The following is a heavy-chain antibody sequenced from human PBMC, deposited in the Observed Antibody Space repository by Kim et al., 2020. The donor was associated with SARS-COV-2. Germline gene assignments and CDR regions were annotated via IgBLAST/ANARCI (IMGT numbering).Heavy chain of an antibody. D-gene: IGHD2-15*01. CDR2: ISYDGSNK. CDR1: GFTFSSYA. Sequence: GGSLRLSCAASGFTFSSYAMHWVRQAPGKGLEWVAVISYDGSNKYYADSVKGRFTISRDNSKNTLYLQMNSLRAEDTAVYYCARDPDCSGGSCYSELKDYWGQGTLVTVSS. CDR3: ARDPDCSGGSCYSELKDY. V-gene: IGHV3-30-3*01. J-gene: IGHJ4*02.